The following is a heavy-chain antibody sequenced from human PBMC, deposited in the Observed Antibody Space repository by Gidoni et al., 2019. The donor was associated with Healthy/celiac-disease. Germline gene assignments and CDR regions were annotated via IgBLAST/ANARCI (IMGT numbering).Heavy chain of an antibody. CDR1: VGTFRSSA. D-gene: IGHD1-26*01. J-gene: IGHJ3*02. V-gene: IGHV1-69*18. CDR2: IIPIFGTA. CDR3: ARDLRGSWEPDRIHAFDI. Sequence: QAQLWQSGAEVKMPGSSVNVSCKDSVGTFRSSAISGVQQAPGQGLEWMGRIIPIFGTANYAQKFQGRVTITADESTSTAYMELSSLRSGDTAVYYCARDLRGSWEPDRIHAFDIWGQGTMVTVSS.